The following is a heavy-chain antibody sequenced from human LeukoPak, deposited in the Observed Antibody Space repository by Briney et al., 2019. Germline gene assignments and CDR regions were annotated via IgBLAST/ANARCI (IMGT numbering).Heavy chain of an antibody. CDR2: IKSKTDGGTT. CDR3: TTDPWESRPFDY. V-gene: IGHV3-15*01. D-gene: IGHD6-6*01. Sequence: PGGSLRLSCAASGFTFSNAWMSWVRQAPGKGLEWVGRIKSKTDGGTTDYAAPVKGRFTISRDDSKNTLYLQMNSLKTEDTAVYYCTTDPWESRPFDYWGQGTLVTVSS. CDR1: GFTFSNAW. J-gene: IGHJ4*02.